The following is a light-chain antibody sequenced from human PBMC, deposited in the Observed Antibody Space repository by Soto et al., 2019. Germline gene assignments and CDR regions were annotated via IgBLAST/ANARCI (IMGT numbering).Light chain of an antibody. J-gene: IGKJ3*01. CDR1: QSVDWY. V-gene: IGKV3-11*01. Sequence: EIVLTQSPATLYLSPGDRATLSCRASQSVDWYVAWYQQKPGQAPRLLIYDALKRATGTPDRFSGSGSGTDFTLTISRLAPEDFAVYDCQQRSNWPHITFGPGTKVYLK. CDR2: DAL. CDR3: QQRSNWPHIT.